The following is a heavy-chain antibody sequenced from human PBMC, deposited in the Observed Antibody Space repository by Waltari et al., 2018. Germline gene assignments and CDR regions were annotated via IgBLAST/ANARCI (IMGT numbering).Heavy chain of an antibody. Sequence: EVRLLESGGGLVQPGGSLRPSCPASAFPFSNNALTWVRQAPGKGLDWVSTIRDSGGSTYYADSVKGRFTISRDNSKITLYLQMSSLRVEDTAIYYCGKLDYDGNGFPNYFDHWGQGTLVTVSS. J-gene: IGHJ4*02. CDR1: AFPFSNNA. V-gene: IGHV3-23*01. CDR3: GKLDYDGNGFPNYFDH. CDR2: IRDSGGST. D-gene: IGHD3-22*01.